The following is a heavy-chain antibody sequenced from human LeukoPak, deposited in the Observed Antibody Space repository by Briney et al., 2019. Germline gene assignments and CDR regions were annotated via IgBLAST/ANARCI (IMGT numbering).Heavy chain of an antibody. CDR2: MNPNSGNT. CDR3: ARGNIAAAGSNYNWFDP. J-gene: IGHJ5*02. CDR1: GYTFTSYD. D-gene: IGHD6-13*01. Sequence: GASVKVSCKASGYTFTSYDINWVRQATGQGLEWMGWMNPNSGNTGYAQKFQGRVTMTRNTSISTAYMELSSLRSEDTAVYYCARGNIAAAGSNYNWFDPWGHGTLVTVSS. V-gene: IGHV1-8*01.